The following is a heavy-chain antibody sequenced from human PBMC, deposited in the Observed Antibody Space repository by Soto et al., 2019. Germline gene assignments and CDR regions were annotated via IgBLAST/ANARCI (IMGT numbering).Heavy chain of an antibody. V-gene: IGHV1-8*01. CDR1: GYTFTSYD. CDR2: MNPNSGNT. J-gene: IGHJ6*03. Sequence: ASVKVSCKASGYTFTSYDINWVRQATGQGLEWMGWMNPNSGNTGYAQKFQGRVTMTRNTSISTAYMELSSLRSEDTAVYYCARGVYYYGSGGYYPYYYYYMDVWGKGTTVTVSS. D-gene: IGHD3-10*01. CDR3: ARGVYYYGSGGYYPYYYYYMDV.